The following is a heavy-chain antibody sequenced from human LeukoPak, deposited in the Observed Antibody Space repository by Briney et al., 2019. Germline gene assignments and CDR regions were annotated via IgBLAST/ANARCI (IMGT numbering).Heavy chain of an antibody. CDR2: INTDGSST. D-gene: IGHD3-3*01. CDR1: GFTFSSYW. Sequence: GGSLRLSCAASGFTFSSYWMHWVRQAPGKGLVWVSRINTDGSSTSYADSVKGRFTISRDNAKNTLYLQMNSLRAEDTAVYYCARGHDFWSGYEGVFDYWGQGTLVTVSS. V-gene: IGHV3-74*01. J-gene: IGHJ4*02. CDR3: ARGHDFWSGYEGVFDY.